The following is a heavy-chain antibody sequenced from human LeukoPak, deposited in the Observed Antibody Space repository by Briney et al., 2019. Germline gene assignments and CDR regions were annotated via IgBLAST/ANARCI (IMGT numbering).Heavy chain of an antibody. CDR2: ISGSGGST. CDR1: GFTFSSYA. V-gene: IGHV3-23*01. CDR3: ARQTGYSSGWSDY. J-gene: IGHJ4*02. Sequence: GGSLRLSCAASGFTFSSYAMSWVRQAPGKGLEWVSAISGSGGSTYYADSVKGRFTISRDNSKNTLYLQMNSLRAEDTAVYYCARQTGYSSGWSDYWGQGTLVTVSS. D-gene: IGHD6-19*01.